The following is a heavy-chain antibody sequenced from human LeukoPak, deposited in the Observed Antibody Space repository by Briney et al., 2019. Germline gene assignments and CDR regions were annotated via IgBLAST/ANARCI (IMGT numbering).Heavy chain of an antibody. Sequence: GGSLRLSCAASGFTFSSYWMHWVRQAPGKGLVWVSRIKSDGSANYADSVKGRFTISRDNAKNTVSLQMNSLRAEDTGVYYCARAPSEIGGYYPEYFRHWGQGTLVTVSS. CDR3: ARAPSEIGGYYPEYFRH. J-gene: IGHJ1*01. D-gene: IGHD3-22*01. V-gene: IGHV3-74*01. CDR1: GFTFSSYW. CDR2: IKSDGSA.